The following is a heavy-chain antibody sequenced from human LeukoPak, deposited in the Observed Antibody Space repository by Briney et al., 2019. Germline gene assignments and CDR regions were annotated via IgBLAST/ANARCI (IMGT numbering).Heavy chain of an antibody. V-gene: IGHV3-11*01. CDR1: GFTFSDYY. CDR2: ISSSGSTI. Sequence: KPGGSLRLSCAASGFTFSDYYMSWIRQAPGKGLEWVSYISSSGSTIYYADSVKGRFTISGDNAKNSLYLQMNSLRAEDTAVYYCARDLPYYDILTGYVHYYYYGMDVWGQGTTVTVSS. CDR3: ARDLPYYDILTGYVHYYYYGMDV. J-gene: IGHJ6*02. D-gene: IGHD3-9*01.